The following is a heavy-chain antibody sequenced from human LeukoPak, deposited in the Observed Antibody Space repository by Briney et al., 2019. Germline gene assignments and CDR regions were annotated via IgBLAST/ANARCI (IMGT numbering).Heavy chain of an antibody. CDR2: INPNSGGT. CDR3: ARDALSGTSYFDY. D-gene: IGHD2-2*01. J-gene: IGHJ4*02. CDR1: GYTFTGYY. V-gene: IGHV1-2*02. Sequence: ASVKVSCKASGYTFTGYYMHWVRQAPGQGLEWMGWINPNSGGTNYAQKFQGRVTMTRDTSISTAYMELSRLRSDDTAVYYCARDALSGTSYFDYWGQGTLVTVSS.